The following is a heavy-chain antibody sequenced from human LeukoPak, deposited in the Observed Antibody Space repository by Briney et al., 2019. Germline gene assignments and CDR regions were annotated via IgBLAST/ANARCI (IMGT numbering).Heavy chain of an antibody. V-gene: IGHV1-2*02. CDR1: GYTFTRYH. CDR2: INPNSGGT. CDR3: ARALNTYYYDSSGVDWFDP. Sequence: ASVKVSRKASGYTFTRYHMHWVRQAPGQGLEWMGWINPNSGGTNYAQKFQGRVTMTRDTSISTAYMELSRLRSDDTAVYYCARALNTYYYDSSGVDWFDPWGQGTLVTVSS. J-gene: IGHJ5*02. D-gene: IGHD3-22*01.